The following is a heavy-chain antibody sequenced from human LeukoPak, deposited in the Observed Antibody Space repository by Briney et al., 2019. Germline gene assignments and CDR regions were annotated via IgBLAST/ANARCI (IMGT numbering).Heavy chain of an antibody. D-gene: IGHD3-10*01. CDR1: GYTFTSYY. CDR2: INPSGGST. Sequence: GASVKVSCKASGYTFTSYYMHWVRQAPGQGLEWMGLINPSGGSTSYAQKFQGRVTMTEDTSTDTAYMELSSLRSEDTAVYYCATRAMVRGPYYFDYWGQGTLVTVSS. V-gene: IGHV1-46*01. CDR3: ATRAMVRGPYYFDY. J-gene: IGHJ4*02.